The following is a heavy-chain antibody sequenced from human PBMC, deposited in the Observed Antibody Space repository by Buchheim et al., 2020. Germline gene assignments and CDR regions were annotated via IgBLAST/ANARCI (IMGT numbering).Heavy chain of an antibody. J-gene: IGHJ4*02. V-gene: IGHV4-59*08. CDR1: GGSVSGSY. D-gene: IGHD3-10*01. CDR3: ARHSHTLRIWFGELSV. CDR2: IYYNGET. Sequence: QVQLQESGPGLVKPSETLSLTCTVSGGSVSGSYWSWIRQSPGKGLEWIGYIYYNGETKFNPSLKSRLSMSMDTSKNQFSLNLSSVTAADTAIYYCARHSHTLRIWFGELSVWGQGTL.